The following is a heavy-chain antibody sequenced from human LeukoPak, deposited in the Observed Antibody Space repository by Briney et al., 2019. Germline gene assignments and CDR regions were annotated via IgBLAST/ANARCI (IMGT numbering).Heavy chain of an antibody. CDR2: ISGSGGST. D-gene: IGHD2-2*01. CDR1: GFTFSSYA. J-gene: IGHJ1*01. Sequence: PGGSLRLSCAASGFTFSSYAMSWVRQAPGKGLEWVSAISGSGGSTYYADSVKGRFTISRDNSKNTLYLQMNSLRAEDTAVYYCAKDPGYCSSTSCLEYFQHWGQGTLVTVSS. V-gene: IGHV3-23*01. CDR3: AKDPGYCSSTSCLEYFQH.